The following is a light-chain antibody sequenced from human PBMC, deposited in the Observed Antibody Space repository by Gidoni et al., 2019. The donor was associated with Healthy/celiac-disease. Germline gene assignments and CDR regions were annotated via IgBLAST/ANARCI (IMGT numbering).Light chain of an antibody. Sequence: DIVMTQSPDSLAVSLGERATINCKSSQSVLYSSNNKNYLAWYQQKPGQPPKLLIYWASTRESVVPDRFSGSGSGTDFTLTISSLQAEDVAVYYCQQYYSTPGFTFGPGTKVDIK. J-gene: IGKJ3*01. V-gene: IGKV4-1*01. CDR1: QSVLYSSNNKNY. CDR3: QQYYSTPGFT. CDR2: WAS.